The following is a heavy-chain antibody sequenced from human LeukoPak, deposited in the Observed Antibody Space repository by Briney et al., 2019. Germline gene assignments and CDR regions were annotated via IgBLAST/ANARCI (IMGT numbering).Heavy chain of an antibody. CDR1: GYTFTSYG. D-gene: IGHD3-10*01. Sequence: ASVKVSCKASGYTFTSYGISWVRRAPGQGLEWMGWISAYNGNTNYAQKLQGRVTMTTDTSTSTAYMELRSLRSDDTAVYYCARDLRAKLYYGSGSSDYWGQGTLVTVSS. CDR2: ISAYNGNT. J-gene: IGHJ4*02. V-gene: IGHV1-18*01. CDR3: ARDLRAKLYYGSGSSDY.